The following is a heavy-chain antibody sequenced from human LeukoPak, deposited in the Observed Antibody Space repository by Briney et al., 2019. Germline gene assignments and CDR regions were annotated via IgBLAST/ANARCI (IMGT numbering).Heavy chain of an antibody. CDR2: ISSSSSYI. CDR1: GFTFSSYS. Sequence: GGSLRLSCAASGFTFSSYSMNWVRQAPGKGLEWVSSISSSSSYIYYADSVKGRFTISRDNAKNSLYLQMNSLRAEDTAVYYCARGSGSYYKCFDYWGQGTLVTVSS. D-gene: IGHD3-10*01. CDR3: ARGSGSYYKCFDY. V-gene: IGHV3-21*01. J-gene: IGHJ4*02.